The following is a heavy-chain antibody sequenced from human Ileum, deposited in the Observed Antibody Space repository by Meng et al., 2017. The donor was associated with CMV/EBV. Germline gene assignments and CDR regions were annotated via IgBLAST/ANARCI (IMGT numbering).Heavy chain of an antibody. D-gene: IGHD6-13*01. V-gene: IGHV4-59*03. J-gene: IGHJ6*02. CDR2: IYYSGST. Sequence: SETLSLTCTVSGGAISSYYWSWIRQPPGKGLAWIGYIYYSGSTKYNPSLKSRVTISVDTSKNQFSLKLSSVTAADTAVYYCAGRSSSTGGYVMDVWGQGTTVTVSS. CDR3: AGRSSSTGGYVMDV. CDR1: GGAISSYY.